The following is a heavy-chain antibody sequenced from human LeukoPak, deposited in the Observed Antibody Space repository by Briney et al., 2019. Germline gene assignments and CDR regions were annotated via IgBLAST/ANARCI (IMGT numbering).Heavy chain of an antibody. J-gene: IGHJ4*02. D-gene: IGHD3/OR15-3a*01. Sequence: PGRSLRLSCAVSGFTFSNYGMHWARQAPGKGLEWVAAISYDGSNKYYADSVKGRFTISRDNSKNTLSLQMNSLRAEDTAVYYCAGGLYYFDYSGQGTLVTVSS. CDR1: GFTFSNYG. V-gene: IGHV3-30*03. CDR2: ISYDGSNK. CDR3: AGGLYYFDY.